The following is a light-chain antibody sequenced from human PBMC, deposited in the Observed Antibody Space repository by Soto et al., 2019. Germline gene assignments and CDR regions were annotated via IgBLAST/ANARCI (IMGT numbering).Light chain of an antibody. J-gene: IGKJ4*01. CDR1: QSVLDNSDNKNY. Sequence: DIVMTQSPDSLAVSLGARAILNCKASQSVLDNSDNKNYLAWYPQTPGQPPKXXIYWASTRESGVPDRFSGSGSGTDFTLTISSLQAEDVEVDYCQQYYSTTLTFGGGTKVDIK. CDR3: QQYYSTTLT. V-gene: IGKV4-1*01. CDR2: WAS.